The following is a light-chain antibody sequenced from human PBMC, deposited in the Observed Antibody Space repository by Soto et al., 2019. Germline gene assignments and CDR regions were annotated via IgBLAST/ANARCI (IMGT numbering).Light chain of an antibody. CDR2: SAS. CDR1: QSVSSK. V-gene: IGKV3-15*01. Sequence: IVVTQSPATLSVSPGQRATLSCRASQSVSSKLAWYQQRPGQAPRLLIYSASTRATGIPARFSGSGSGTEFTLTISSLQSEDFAVYYCHQYNHWLTWTFGQGTKVDIK. J-gene: IGKJ1*01. CDR3: HQYNHWLTWT.